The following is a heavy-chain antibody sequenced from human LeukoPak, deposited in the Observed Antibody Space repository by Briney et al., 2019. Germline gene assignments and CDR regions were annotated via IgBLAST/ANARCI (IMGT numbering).Heavy chain of an antibody. Sequence: PGGSLRLSCAASGFTFSSYAMSWVRQAPGKGLEWVSAISGSGGSTYYADSVKGRFTISRDNSKNTLYLQMNSLRAEDTAVYYCAKCRWVTGYLPNWFDPWGQGTLVTVSS. CDR2: ISGSGGST. V-gene: IGHV3-23*01. CDR1: GFTFSSYA. J-gene: IGHJ5*02. CDR3: AKCRWVTGYLPNWFDP. D-gene: IGHD3-22*01.